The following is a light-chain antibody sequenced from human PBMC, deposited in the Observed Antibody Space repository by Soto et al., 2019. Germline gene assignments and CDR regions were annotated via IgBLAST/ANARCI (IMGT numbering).Light chain of an antibody. Sequence: EIVLTQSPATLSLSPGERATLSCRASQSVSTYLAWYQQKPGQAPRLLIYDAFNRATGIPARFSGGGSGTVFTLTISSLEPEDFAVYYCQHRSNWSFGGGTKVEIK. CDR3: QHRSNWS. CDR2: DAF. CDR1: QSVSTY. J-gene: IGKJ4*01. V-gene: IGKV3-11*01.